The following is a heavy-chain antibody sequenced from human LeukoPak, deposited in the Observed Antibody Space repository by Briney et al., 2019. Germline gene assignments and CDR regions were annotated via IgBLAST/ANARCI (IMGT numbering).Heavy chain of an antibody. J-gene: IGHJ4*02. CDR3: ASYNSGWYYFDY. Sequence: PSETLSLTCAVSGYSFSSAYYWGWIRQPPGKGLEWIGSIYHSGSAYYNPSLKSRVTISVDTSKNQFSVTLSSVTAADTAVYYCASYNSGWYYFDYWGQGTLVTVSS. D-gene: IGHD6-19*01. CDR1: GYSFSSAYY. V-gene: IGHV4-38-2*01. CDR2: IYHSGSA.